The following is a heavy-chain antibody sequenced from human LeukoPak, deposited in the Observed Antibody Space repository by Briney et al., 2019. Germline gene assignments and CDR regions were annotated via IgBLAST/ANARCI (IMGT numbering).Heavy chain of an antibody. J-gene: IGHJ4*02. D-gene: IGHD3-22*01. CDR1: GYTFSSYG. Sequence: ASVKVSCKASGYTFSSYGINWVRQAPGQGLEWMGWISAYNGNTNYAQKVQGRVTMTTDTSTSTVYMELRSLRSDDTAVYYCAREGFTYYYDSSGYYYSFDYWGQGTLVTVSS. V-gene: IGHV1-18*01. CDR2: ISAYNGNT. CDR3: AREGFTYYYDSSGYYYSFDY.